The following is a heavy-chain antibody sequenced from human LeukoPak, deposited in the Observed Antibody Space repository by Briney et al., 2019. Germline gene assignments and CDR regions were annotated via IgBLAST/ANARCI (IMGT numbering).Heavy chain of an antibody. J-gene: IGHJ4*02. CDR1: GGSISSYY. Sequence: SETLSLTCTVSGGSISSYYWSWIRQPPGKGLEWIGYIYYSGSTNYNPSLKSRLTISVDTSKNQFSLKLNSFTPADTAVYYCARDRSEFDYWGQGTLVTVSS. V-gene: IGHV4-59*01. CDR2: IYYSGST. CDR3: ARDRSEFDY.